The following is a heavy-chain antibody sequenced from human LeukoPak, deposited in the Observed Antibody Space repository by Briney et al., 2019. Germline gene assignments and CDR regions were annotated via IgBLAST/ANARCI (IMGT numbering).Heavy chain of an antibody. Sequence: SETLSLTCAVYGGSFGGYYWSWIRQPPGKGLEWIGEINHSGSTNYNPSLKSRVTISVHTSKNHFSLKLSSVTAADTAVYYCAKTSGWSPEDKWFDPWGQGTLVTVSS. D-gene: IGHD6-19*01. V-gene: IGHV4-34*01. CDR1: GGSFGGYY. J-gene: IGHJ5*02. CDR3: AKTSGWSPEDKWFDP. CDR2: INHSGST.